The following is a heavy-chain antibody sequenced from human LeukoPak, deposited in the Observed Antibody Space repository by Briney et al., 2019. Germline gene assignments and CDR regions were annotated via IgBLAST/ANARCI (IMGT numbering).Heavy chain of an antibody. V-gene: IGHV3-53*01. CDR2: IYSGGST. Sequence: GGSLRLSCAASGFTVSSNYMSWVSQAPGKGLEWVSVIYSGGSTYYADSVKGRFTISRDNSKNTLYLQMNSLRAEDTAVYYCASGIVSSGWYEEVDYWGQGTLVTVSS. D-gene: IGHD6-19*01. CDR3: ASGIVSSGWYEEVDY. CDR1: GFTVSSNY. J-gene: IGHJ4*02.